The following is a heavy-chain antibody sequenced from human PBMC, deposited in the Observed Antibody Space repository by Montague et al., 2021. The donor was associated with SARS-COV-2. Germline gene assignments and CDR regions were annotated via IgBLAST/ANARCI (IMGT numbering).Heavy chain of an antibody. CDR1: GFSISSGYQ. J-gene: IGHJ4*02. Sequence: SETLSLTCTVSGFSISSGYQCGWFRHPPGKGLVWIGRVYHSGNIYYSPXXKSRVTISVDTPKTQFSLKLTSLTATDTAVYYCAGVSGWSNPNCYSSSLFDSWGQGTLVAVSS. D-gene: IGHD2-21*02. CDR2: VYHSGNI. CDR3: AGVSGWSNPNCYSSSLFDS. V-gene: IGHV4-38-2*02.